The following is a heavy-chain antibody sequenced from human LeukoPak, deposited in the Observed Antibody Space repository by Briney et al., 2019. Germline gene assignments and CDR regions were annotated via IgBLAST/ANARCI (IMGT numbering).Heavy chain of an antibody. CDR1: GGSISSYY. V-gene: IGHV4-59*08. CDR2: IYYSGST. J-gene: IGHJ4*02. D-gene: IGHD3-22*01. Sequence: SETLSLTCTVSGGSISSYYWSWIRQPPGKGLEWIGYIYYSGSTNYNPSLKSRVTISVDTSKNQFSLKLSSVTAADTAVYYCARHYYYDSSGYYFRDYFDYWGQGTLVTVSS. CDR3: ARHYYYDSSGYYFRDYFDY.